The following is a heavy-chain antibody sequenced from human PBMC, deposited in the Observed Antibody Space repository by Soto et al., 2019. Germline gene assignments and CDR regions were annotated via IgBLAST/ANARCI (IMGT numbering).Heavy chain of an antibody. CDR1: GFTFSSYA. J-gene: IGHJ4*02. CDR2: ISYDGSNK. Sequence: GGSLRLSCAASGFTFSSYAMHWVRQAPGKGLEWVAVISYDGSNKYYADSVKGRFTISRDNSKNTLYLQMNSLRAEDTAVYYCARESSGWQSPCGYWGQGTLVTVSS. D-gene: IGHD6-19*01. CDR3: ARESSGWQSPCGY. V-gene: IGHV3-30-3*01.